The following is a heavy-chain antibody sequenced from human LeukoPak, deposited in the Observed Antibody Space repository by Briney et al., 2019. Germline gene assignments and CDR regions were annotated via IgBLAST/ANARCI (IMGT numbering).Heavy chain of an antibody. CDR3: ARDQDDFWSGYPRDYYGMDV. D-gene: IGHD3-3*01. CDR2: ISAYNGNT. Sequence: ASVKVSCKTSGYTFTSYDINWVRQSTGQGLEWMGWISAYNGNTNYAQKLQGRVTMTTDTSTSTAYMELRSLSSDDTAVYYCARDQDDFWSGYPRDYYGMDVWGQGTTVTVSS. V-gene: IGHV1-18*01. J-gene: IGHJ6*02. CDR1: GYTFTSYD.